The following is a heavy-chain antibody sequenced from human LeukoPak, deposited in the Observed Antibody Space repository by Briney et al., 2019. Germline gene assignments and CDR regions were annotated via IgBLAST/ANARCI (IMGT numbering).Heavy chain of an antibody. CDR2: IYYSGST. Sequence: SETLSLTCTVSGGSISSGDYYWSWIRQPPGKGLEWIGYIYYSGSTYYNPSLKSRVTISVGTSKNQFSLKLSSVTAADTAVYYCARVIGISNWFDPWGRGTLVTVSS. V-gene: IGHV4-30-4*01. CDR3: ARVIGISNWFDP. CDR1: GGSISSGDYY. J-gene: IGHJ5*02. D-gene: IGHD1-14*01.